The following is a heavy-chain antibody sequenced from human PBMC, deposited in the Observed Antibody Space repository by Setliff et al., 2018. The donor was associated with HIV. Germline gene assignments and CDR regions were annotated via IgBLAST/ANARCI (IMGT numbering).Heavy chain of an antibody. Sequence: ASVKVSCKTSGYTFISYYIYWVRQAPGQGLEWMGMINPSGAITSYAQNFQGRVTMTRDTFTSTVYMELIRLRSDDTAVYYCAREPPRRRGTVTGDYWGHGTLVTV. V-gene: IGHV1-46*01. CDR3: AREPPRRRGTVTGDY. CDR2: INPSGAIT. D-gene: IGHD4-17*01. J-gene: IGHJ4*01. CDR1: GYTFISYY.